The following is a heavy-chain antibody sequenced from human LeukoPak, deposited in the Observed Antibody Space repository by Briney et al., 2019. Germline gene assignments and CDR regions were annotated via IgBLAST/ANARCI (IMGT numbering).Heavy chain of an antibody. D-gene: IGHD7-27*01. J-gene: IGHJ4*02. CDR2: IYYTGT. CDR3: ASRKLGNDY. V-gene: IGHV4-59*02. CDR1: GGSVTDYY. Sequence: SETLSLTCTVSGGSVTDYYWSWIRQSPGQGLEWIGYIYYTGTSYNPSLKSRVTISADTSKNQFSLKLISVTAADTAVYYCASRKLGNDYWGQGTLVTVSS.